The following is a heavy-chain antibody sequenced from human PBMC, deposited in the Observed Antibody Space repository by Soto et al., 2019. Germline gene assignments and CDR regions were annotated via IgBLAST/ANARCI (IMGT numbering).Heavy chain of an antibody. V-gene: IGHV3-30*18. Sequence: QVQLLESGGGVVQPGRSLRLSCAASGFTFSSYGMHWVRQAPGKGLEWVAAISYDGSNKYYVDSVKGRFTISRDNSKNTLYVQMKSLRAEDTAVYYCSKEVLRGPMDVWGQGTTVPVSS. J-gene: IGHJ6*02. CDR1: GFTFSSYG. D-gene: IGHD3-3*01. CDR3: SKEVLRGPMDV. CDR2: ISYDGSNK.